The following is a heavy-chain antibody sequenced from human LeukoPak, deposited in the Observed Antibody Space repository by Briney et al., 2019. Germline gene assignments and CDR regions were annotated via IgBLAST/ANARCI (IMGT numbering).Heavy chain of an antibody. Sequence: SETLSLTCALYGGSVSSYSWSWTWIRQTPEKGLEWIGEIIEKGNANYHPSLESRVTIDLDPSKNQFSLKLTSMTAADTAMYYCARGYYPPGWYFDLWGRGTLVTVSS. D-gene: IGHD3-10*01. J-gene: IGHJ2*01. CDR2: IIEKGNA. V-gene: IGHV4-34*01. CDR3: ARGYYPPGWYFDL. CDR1: GGSVSSYS.